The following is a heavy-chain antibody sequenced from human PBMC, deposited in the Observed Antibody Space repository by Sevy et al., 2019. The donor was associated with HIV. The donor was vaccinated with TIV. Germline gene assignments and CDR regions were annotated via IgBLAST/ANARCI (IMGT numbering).Heavy chain of an antibody. D-gene: IGHD2-21*01. CDR3: VRGLQSHCDRTACPLDH. CDR2: IGTLDDT. CDR1: GFSFSGSD. Sequence: GGSLRRSCAAYGFSFSGSDMHWVRQSTGKGLEWISSIGTLDDTFYAESVKGRFTISRDNGKSSLYLQMNTLRVGDTARYYCVRGLQSHCDRTACPLDHWGQGTLVTVSS. V-gene: IGHV3-13*04. J-gene: IGHJ4*02.